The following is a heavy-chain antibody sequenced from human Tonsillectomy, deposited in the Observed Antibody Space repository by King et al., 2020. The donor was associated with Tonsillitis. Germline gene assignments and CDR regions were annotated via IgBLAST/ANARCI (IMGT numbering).Heavy chain of an antibody. CDR2: ISSSSSTI. V-gene: IGHV3-48*02. CDR1: GFTFSSYS. CDR3: ARGRVYYYDSSCYDWFDP. J-gene: IGHJ5*02. Sequence: VQLVESGGGLVQPGGSLRLSCAASGFTFSSYSMNWVRQAPGKGLEWVSYISSSSSTIYYADSVKGRFTISRDNAKNSLYLKMNSLRDEDTAVYYCARGRVYYYDSSCYDWFDPWGQGTLVTVSS. D-gene: IGHD3-22*01.